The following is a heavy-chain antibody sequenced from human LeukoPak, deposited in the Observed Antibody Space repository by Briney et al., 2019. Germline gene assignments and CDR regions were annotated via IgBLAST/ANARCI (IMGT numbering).Heavy chain of an antibody. Sequence: GGSLRLSCAASGFPFSSYWMSWVRQAPGKGLEWVANIKQDGSDKYYVDSVKGRFTISRDNAKNSLYLQLNSLRADDTAVYYCATPYSGGYQGLDICGQGTMVTVSS. J-gene: IGHJ3*02. D-gene: IGHD1-26*01. CDR2: IKQDGSDK. CDR1: GFPFSSYW. V-gene: IGHV3-7*01. CDR3: ATPYSGGYQGLDI.